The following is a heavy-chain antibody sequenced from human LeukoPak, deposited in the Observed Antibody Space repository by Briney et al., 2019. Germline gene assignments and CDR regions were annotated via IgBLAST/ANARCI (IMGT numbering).Heavy chain of an antibody. CDR3: ARGVEPLAANTLAY. CDR1: GFTVITND. J-gene: IGHJ4*02. CDR2: LYSDGNT. Sequence: GGSLRLSCAASGFTVITNDMTWVRQAPGKGLEWLSVLYSDGNTKYADSVQGRFTISRDNSKNTLYLEMNSLSPDDTAVYYCARGVEPLAANTLAYWGQGTLVTVSS. D-gene: IGHD1-14*01. V-gene: IGHV3-53*01.